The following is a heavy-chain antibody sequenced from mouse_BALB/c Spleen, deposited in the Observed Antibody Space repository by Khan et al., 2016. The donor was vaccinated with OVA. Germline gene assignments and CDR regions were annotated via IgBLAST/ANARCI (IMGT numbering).Heavy chain of an antibody. CDR3: ARREKYGYDPSWFAY. D-gene: IGHD2-2*01. Sequence: QVQLQHPGAELVRPGASVKLSCKASGYTFTSYWMNWVKQRPGQGLEWIGMIDPSDSETHYNQIFKDKATLTVDKSSSTAYMQLSSLTSEDSAVYYCARREKYGYDPSWFAYWGQGTLVTVSA. CDR2: IDPSDSET. J-gene: IGHJ3*01. CDR1: GYTFTSYW. V-gene: IGHV1-61*01.